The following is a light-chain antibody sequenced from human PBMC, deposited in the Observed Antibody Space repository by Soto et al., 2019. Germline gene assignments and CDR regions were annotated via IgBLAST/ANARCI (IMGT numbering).Light chain of an antibody. CDR2: AAS. J-gene: IGKJ3*01. CDR1: QDISRW. V-gene: IGKV1-12*01. CDR3: QQADSFTT. Sequence: DIQMTQSPSSVSASVGDRVTITCRASQDISRWLAWYQQKPGKAPKLLIYAASSLQSGVPSRFSGSGSGTDFTLTISSLQHEDFATYYCQQADSFTTFGPGTKVDIK.